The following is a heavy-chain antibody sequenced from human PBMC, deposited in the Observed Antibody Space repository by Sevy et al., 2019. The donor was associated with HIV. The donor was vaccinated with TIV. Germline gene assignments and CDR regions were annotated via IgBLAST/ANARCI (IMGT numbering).Heavy chain of an antibody. V-gene: IGHV1-18*01. CDR1: GYTFTNYI. CDR2: ISTDNT. CDR3: ARGPSGSQGPGQYFHH. J-gene: IGHJ1*01. Sequence: ASVKVSCKASGYTFTNYIITWVRQAPGQRLEWMGRISTDNTNYALKFQGRVTMTTDTSTSTGYMELRSLTSDDTAVYYCARGPSGSQGPGQYFHHWGQGTLVTVSS. D-gene: IGHD1-26*01.